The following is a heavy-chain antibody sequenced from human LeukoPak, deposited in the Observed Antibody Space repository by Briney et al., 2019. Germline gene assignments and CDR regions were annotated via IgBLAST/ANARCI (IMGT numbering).Heavy chain of an antibody. CDR2: IYYSGST. CDR3: ARSRTTYYYDPFDY. D-gene: IGHD3-22*01. V-gene: IGHV4-39*07. CDR1: GGSISSSSYY. Sequence: SETLSLTCIVSGGSISSSSYYWGWIRQPPGKGLEWIGSIYYSGSTNYNPSLKSRVTISVDTSKNQFSLKLSSVTAADTAVYYCARSRTTYYYDPFDYWGQGTLVTVSS. J-gene: IGHJ4*02.